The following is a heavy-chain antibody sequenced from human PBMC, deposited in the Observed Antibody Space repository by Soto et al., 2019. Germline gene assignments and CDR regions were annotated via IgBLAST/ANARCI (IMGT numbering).Heavy chain of an antibody. CDR3: SHGYGQYFDS. D-gene: IGHD5-18*01. J-gene: IGHJ4*02. V-gene: IGHV3-15*07. CDR2: IKSKTDGGTT. Sequence: GGSLRLSCAASGFIFNHAWMNWVRQAPGKGLEWVGRIKSKTDGGTTDYAAPVKGRFTISRDDSKNTLYLQMNSLKTEDTAVYYCSHGYGQYFDSWGQGTLVTVSS. CDR1: GFIFNHAW.